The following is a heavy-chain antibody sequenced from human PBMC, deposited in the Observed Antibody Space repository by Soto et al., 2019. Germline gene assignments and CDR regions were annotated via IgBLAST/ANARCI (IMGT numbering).Heavy chain of an antibody. J-gene: IGHJ1*01. CDR2: IDPSDSYT. CDR1: GYSFTSYW. D-gene: IGHD3-22*01. Sequence: GESLKISCKGSGYSFTSYWISWVRQMPGKGLEWMGRIDPSDSYTNYSPSFQGHVTISADKSISTAYLQWSCLKASDTAMYYCARHLPYDSSGSNAEYFQHWGQGTLVTVSS. CDR3: ARHLPYDSSGSNAEYFQH. V-gene: IGHV5-10-1*01.